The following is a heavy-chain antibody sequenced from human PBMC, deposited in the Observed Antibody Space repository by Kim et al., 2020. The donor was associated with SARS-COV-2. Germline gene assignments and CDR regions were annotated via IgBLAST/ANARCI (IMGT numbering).Heavy chain of an antibody. CDR2: NSGST. CDR1: GGSISSYY. D-gene: IGHD6-13*01. V-gene: IGHV4-59*08. J-gene: IGHJ4*02. CDR3: ARRLGSTWSFDY. Sequence: SETLSLTCTVSGGSISSYYWSWIRQPPGKGLEWIGYNSGSTNYNPSLKGRVTISVDSSKNQISLKLSSVTAADTAVYYCARRLGSTWSFDYWGQGTLATV.